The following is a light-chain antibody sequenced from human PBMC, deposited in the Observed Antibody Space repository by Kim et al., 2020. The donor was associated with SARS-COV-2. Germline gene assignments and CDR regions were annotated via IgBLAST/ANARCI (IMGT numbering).Light chain of an antibody. Sequence: GQSITSACTGTRLDVGGYNYVSWYQQHPGNAPKLMIYEVHNRPTGVSDRFSGSKSGNTASLTISGLQAEDEADYYCSSWASTTSYVFGTGTKVTV. CDR2: EVH. CDR3: SSWASTTSYV. V-gene: IGLV2-14*01. J-gene: IGLJ1*01. CDR1: RLDVGGYNY.